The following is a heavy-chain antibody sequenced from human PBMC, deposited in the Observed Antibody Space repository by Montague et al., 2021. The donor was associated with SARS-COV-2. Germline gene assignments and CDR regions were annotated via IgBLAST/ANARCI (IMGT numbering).Heavy chain of an antibody. V-gene: IGHV4-39*02. CDR3: ARLERYFDSSGSPSAFDC. D-gene: IGHD3-22*01. Sequence: SETLSLTCTVSGGSITNNIDYWAWIRQPPGKGLEWIGSIYYTGNTYYNPSLKSRVTISVVTSKNHFTLKLSSVTAAETAVYYCARLERYFDSSGSPSAFDCWGQGTKVTVSS. CDR2: IYYTGNT. J-gene: IGHJ3*01. CDR1: GGSITNNIDY.